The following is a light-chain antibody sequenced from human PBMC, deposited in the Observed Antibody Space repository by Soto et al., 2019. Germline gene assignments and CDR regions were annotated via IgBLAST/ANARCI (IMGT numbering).Light chain of an antibody. J-gene: IGLJ2*01. CDR1: NSDVGAYTF. CDR2: AVS. V-gene: IGLV2-11*01. Sequence: QSALTQPRSVSGSPGQSVTISCTGTNSDVGAYTFVSWYQQLPGKAPKLIISAVSYRPSGVPDRFSGSKSGNTASLTVSGLQVEDEADYYCSSFEASNNLLFGGGTKLTVL. CDR3: SSFEASNNLL.